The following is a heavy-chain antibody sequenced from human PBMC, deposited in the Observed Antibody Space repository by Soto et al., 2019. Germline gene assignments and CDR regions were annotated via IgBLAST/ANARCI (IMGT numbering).Heavy chain of an antibody. D-gene: IGHD6-6*01. J-gene: IGHJ3*02. Sequence: GGSLRLSCAASGFTFSNHGMHWVRQAPGKGLEWVAVIWFDGSNKYYADSVKGRFTISRDNSKNTLYLQINSLRAEDTAVYYCSTYSSSSQPTIWGQGTMVTVSS. CDR3: STYSSSSQPTI. V-gene: IGHV3-33*01. CDR2: IWFDGSNK. CDR1: GFTFSNHG.